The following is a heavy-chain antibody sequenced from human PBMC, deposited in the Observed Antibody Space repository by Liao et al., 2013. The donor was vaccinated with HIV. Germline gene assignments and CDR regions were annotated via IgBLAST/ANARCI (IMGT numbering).Heavy chain of an antibody. Sequence: QVQLQESGPGLVKTSETLSLTCTVSGASLRHYYWSWIRQPAAKGLEWIGRIYISGTTNYNPSLKSRITMSVDTSKNQFSLKINSVTAADTAVYYCARDVAAAGTGYMDVWGNGTAVIVSS. D-gene: IGHD6-13*01. V-gene: IGHV4-4*07. CDR3: ARDVAAAGTGYMDV. CDR2: IYISGTT. CDR1: GASLRHYY. J-gene: IGHJ6*03.